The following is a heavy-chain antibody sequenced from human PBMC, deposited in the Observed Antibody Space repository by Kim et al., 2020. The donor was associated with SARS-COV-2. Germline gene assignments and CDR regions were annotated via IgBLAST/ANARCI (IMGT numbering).Heavy chain of an antibody. CDR1: GGSISSSNW. CDR2: IYHSGST. V-gene: IGHV4-4*02. Sequence: SETLSLTCAVSGGSISSSNWWSWVRQPPGKGLEWIGEIYHSGSTNYNPSLKSRVTISVDKSKNQFSLKLSSVTAADTAVYYCARLEPPHDSSGYYDYWGQGTLVTVSS. J-gene: IGHJ4*02. CDR3: ARLEPPHDSSGYYDY. D-gene: IGHD3-22*01.